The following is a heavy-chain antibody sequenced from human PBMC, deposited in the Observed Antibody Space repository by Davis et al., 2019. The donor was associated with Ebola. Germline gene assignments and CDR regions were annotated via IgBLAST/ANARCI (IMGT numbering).Heavy chain of an antibody. Sequence: SVKVSCKAFGYTFTSYGITWVRQAPGQGLEWMGGIIPIFGTANYAQKFQGRVTITADESTSTAYMELSSLRSEDTAVYYCARGDCTNGVWCGYYYYGMDVWGKGTTVTVSS. V-gene: IGHV1-69*13. D-gene: IGHD2-8*01. J-gene: IGHJ6*04. CDR3: ARGDCTNGVWCGYYYYGMDV. CDR2: IIPIFGTA. CDR1: GYTFTSYG.